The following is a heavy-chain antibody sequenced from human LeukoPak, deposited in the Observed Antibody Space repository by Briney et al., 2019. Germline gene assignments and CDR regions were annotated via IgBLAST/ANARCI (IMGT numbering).Heavy chain of an antibody. CDR1: GGSISSYY. CDR2: IYYSGST. D-gene: IGHD3-22*01. V-gene: IGHV4-59*01. CDR3: ARFSSGAFVRGGRKSSGYHYFDY. J-gene: IGHJ4*02. Sequence: PSETLSLTCTVSGGSISSYYWSWIRQPPGKGLEWIGYIYYSGSTNYNPSLKSRVTISVDTSKNQFSLKLSSVTAADTAVYYCARFSSGAFVRGGRKSSGYHYFDYWGQGTLVTVSS.